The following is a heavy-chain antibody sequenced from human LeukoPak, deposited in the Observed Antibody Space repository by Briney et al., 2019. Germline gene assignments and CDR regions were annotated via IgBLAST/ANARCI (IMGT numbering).Heavy chain of an antibody. D-gene: IGHD2/OR15-2a*01. V-gene: IGHV4-39*01. CDR3: ARQYYNFFDY. CDR1: GGSSSSSSYY. Sequence: PSETLSLTCTVSGGSSSSSSYYWGWIRQPPGKGLEWIGSIHYSGTTYHNPSLKSRVTISVDTSKNQFSLKLSSVTATETAVYYCARQYYNFFDYWGQGTLVTVSS. CDR2: IHYSGTT. J-gene: IGHJ4*02.